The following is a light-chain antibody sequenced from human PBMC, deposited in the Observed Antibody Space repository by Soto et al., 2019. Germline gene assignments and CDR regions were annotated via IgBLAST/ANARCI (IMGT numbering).Light chain of an antibody. CDR3: QKYGSSPIT. CDR2: RAS. Sequence: EIVLTQSPGTVSLSPGESATLSCRASQIVTGNYLSWYQQKPGQAPILLIHRASSRDTGIPDRFSGDGSVTHLTLTISRLEAEDFVMYYCQKYGSSPITLGQGTRLEI. CDR1: QIVTGNY. V-gene: IGKV3-20*01. J-gene: IGKJ5*01.